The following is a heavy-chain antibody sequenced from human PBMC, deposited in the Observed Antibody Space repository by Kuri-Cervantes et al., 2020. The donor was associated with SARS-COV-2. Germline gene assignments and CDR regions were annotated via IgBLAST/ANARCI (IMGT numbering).Heavy chain of an antibody. CDR3: ARDRLRYCSSTSCYGWFDP. CDR1: GFTFSSYA. J-gene: IGHJ5*02. CDR2: INSDGSST. D-gene: IGHD2-2*01. Sequence: GGSLRLSCAASGFTFSSYAMHWVRQAPGKGLVWVSRINSDGSSTSCADSVKGRFTVSRDNAKNTLYLQMNSLRAEDTAVYYCARDRLRYCSSTSCYGWFDPWGQGTLVTVSS. V-gene: IGHV3-74*01.